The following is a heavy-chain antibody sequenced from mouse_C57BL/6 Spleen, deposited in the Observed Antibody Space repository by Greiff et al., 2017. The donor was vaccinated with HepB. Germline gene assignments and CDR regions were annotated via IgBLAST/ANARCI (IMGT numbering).Heavy chain of an antibody. CDR1: GYTFTDYE. Sequence: VKLMESGAELVRPGASVTLSCKASGYTFTDYEMHWVKQTPVHGLEWIGAIDPETGGTAYNQKFKGKAILTADKSSSTAYMELRSLTSEDSAVYYCTDGKGAWFAYWGQGTLVTVSA. D-gene: IGHD2-1*01. CDR3: TDGKGAWFAY. V-gene: IGHV1-15*01. CDR2: IDPETGGT. J-gene: IGHJ3*01.